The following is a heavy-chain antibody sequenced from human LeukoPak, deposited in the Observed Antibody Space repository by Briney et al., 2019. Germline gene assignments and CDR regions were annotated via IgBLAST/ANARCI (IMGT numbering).Heavy chain of an antibody. CDR1: GFSVSSSY. D-gene: IGHD1-26*01. V-gene: IGHV3-53*01. CDR2: IYSGGST. Sequence: GGSLRVSCVVSGFSVSSSYINWVRQAPGKGLEWVSVIYSGGSTFYADSVKDRFTISRDNSENTVYLQMNSLRAEDTAVYYCARGVGGWSAFDFWGQGTMVTVSS. J-gene: IGHJ3*01. CDR3: ARGVGGWSAFDF.